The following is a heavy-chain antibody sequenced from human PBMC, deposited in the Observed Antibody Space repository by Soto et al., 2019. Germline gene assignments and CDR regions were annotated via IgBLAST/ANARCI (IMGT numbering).Heavy chain of an antibody. Sequence: PGESLKISCKGSGYSFTSYWIGWVRQMPGKGLEWMGIIYPGDSDTRYSPSFQVQVTISADKSISTAYLQWSSLKASDTAMYYCARHVIAVAGNVGYYFDYWGQGTLVTVSS. V-gene: IGHV5-51*01. J-gene: IGHJ4*02. CDR3: ARHVIAVAGNVGYYFDY. CDR2: IYPGDSDT. CDR1: GYSFTSYW. D-gene: IGHD6-19*01.